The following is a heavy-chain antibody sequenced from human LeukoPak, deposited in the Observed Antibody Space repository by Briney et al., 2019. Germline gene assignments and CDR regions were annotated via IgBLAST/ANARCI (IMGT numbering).Heavy chain of an antibody. V-gene: IGHV4-39*07. Sequence: SETLSLTCTVSGGSISSSSYYWGWIRQPPGRGLEWLGSIYHSGSTYYNPSLKSRVTISVDTSKNQFSLKLSSVTAADTAVYYCARAGTHYYDSSGYADAFDIWGQGTMVTASS. CDR1: GGSISSSSYY. J-gene: IGHJ3*02. D-gene: IGHD3-22*01. CDR3: ARAGTHYYDSSGYADAFDI. CDR2: IYHSGST.